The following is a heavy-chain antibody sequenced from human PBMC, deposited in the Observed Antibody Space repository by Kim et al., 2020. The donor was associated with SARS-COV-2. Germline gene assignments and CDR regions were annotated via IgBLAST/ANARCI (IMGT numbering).Heavy chain of an antibody. Sequence: GGSLRLSCAASGFTFSSYAMRGGREAAGVGLEWVAVISYDGSNKYYADSVKGRFTISRDNSKNTLYLQMNSLRAEDTAVYYCARSGSGSYFNWFDPWGQGTLVTVSS. V-gene: IGHV3-30-3*01. D-gene: IGHD3-10*01. J-gene: IGHJ5*02. CDR1: GFTFSSYA. CDR3: ARSGSGSYFNWFDP. CDR2: ISYDGSNK.